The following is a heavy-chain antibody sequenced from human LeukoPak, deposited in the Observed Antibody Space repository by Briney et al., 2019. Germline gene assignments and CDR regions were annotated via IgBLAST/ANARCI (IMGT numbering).Heavy chain of an antibody. V-gene: IGHV3-23*01. CDR1: GFTFSSYA. CDR3: ARESGLQVAFDI. CDR2: ISGSGGST. D-gene: IGHD4-11*01. Sequence: GGSLRPSCAASGFTFSSYAMSWVRQAPGKGLEWVSAISGSGGSTYYADSVKGRFTISRDNSKNTLYLQMNSLRAEDTAVYYCARESGLQVAFDIWGQGTMVTVSS. J-gene: IGHJ3*02.